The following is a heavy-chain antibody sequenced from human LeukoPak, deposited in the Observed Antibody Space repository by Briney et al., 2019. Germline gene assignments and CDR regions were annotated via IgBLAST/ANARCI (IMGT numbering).Heavy chain of an antibody. V-gene: IGHV4-34*01. Sequence: SETLPLTCAVYGGSFSGYYWSWIRQPPGKGLEWIGEINHSGSTNYSPSLKSRVTISVDTSKNQFSLKLSSVTAADTAVYYCARGQNWNSFRYNWFDPWGQGTLVTVSS. J-gene: IGHJ5*02. D-gene: IGHD1-7*01. CDR3: ARGQNWNSFRYNWFDP. CDR1: GGSFSGYY. CDR2: INHSGST.